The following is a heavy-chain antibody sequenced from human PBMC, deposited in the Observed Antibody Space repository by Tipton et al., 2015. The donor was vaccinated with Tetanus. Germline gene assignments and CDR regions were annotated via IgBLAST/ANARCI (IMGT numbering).Heavy chain of an antibody. J-gene: IGHJ3*02. CDR3: ARSGGRRYAFDI. V-gene: IGHV4-59*07. D-gene: IGHD3-16*01. Sequence: TLSLTCTLSGGSISSYYWSWVRQPPGKGREGLAHFFYSGSTDLNPSLMSRVTISGDTSNNLFSLKLTSVTTADTAVYYCARSGGRRYAFDIWGQGTMVTVSS. CDR1: GGSISSYY. CDR2: FFYSGST.